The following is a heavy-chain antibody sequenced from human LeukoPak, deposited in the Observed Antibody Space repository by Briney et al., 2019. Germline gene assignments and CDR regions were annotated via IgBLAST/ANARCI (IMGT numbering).Heavy chain of an antibody. CDR1: GGSISSSNW. CDR2: IYHSGST. J-gene: IGHJ4*02. D-gene: IGHD2-2*01. CDR3: ARAAGLVPAARRLDY. V-gene: IGHV4-4*02. Sequence: SETLSLTCAVSGGSISSSNWWSWVRQPPGKGLEWIGEIYHSGSTNYNPSLKSRVTISVDKSKNQFSLKLSSVTAADTAVYYCARAAGLVPAARRLDYWGQGTLVTVSS.